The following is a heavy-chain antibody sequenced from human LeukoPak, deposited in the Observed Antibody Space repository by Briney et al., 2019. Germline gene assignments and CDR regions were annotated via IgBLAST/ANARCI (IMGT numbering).Heavy chain of an antibody. Sequence: ASVKVSCKASGYTFTGYYIHWVRQAPGQGLDWMGWINPNSGGANYAQKFQGSITMTRDTSISTAYMELSRLRSDDTAVYYCARGTTIFGVAPPDYWGQGTLVTISS. V-gene: IGHV1-2*02. D-gene: IGHD3-3*01. CDR1: GYTFTGYY. J-gene: IGHJ4*02. CDR2: INPNSGGA. CDR3: ARGTTIFGVAPPDY.